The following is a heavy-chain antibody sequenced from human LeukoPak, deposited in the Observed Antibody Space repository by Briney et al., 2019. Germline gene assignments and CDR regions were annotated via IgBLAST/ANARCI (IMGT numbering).Heavy chain of an antibody. CDR1: GFTPGSYE. V-gene: IGHV3-48*03. D-gene: IGHD3-10*02. CDR2: ISSSGSTI. Sequence: GRSLRLSCAPSGFTPGSYETNWVRQAPGEGLEWGSYISSSGSTIYYADSVKGRFTISRDNAKNSLYLQMNSLRAEDTAVYYCAELGITMIGGVWGKGTTVIISS. J-gene: IGHJ6*04. CDR3: AELGITMIGGV.